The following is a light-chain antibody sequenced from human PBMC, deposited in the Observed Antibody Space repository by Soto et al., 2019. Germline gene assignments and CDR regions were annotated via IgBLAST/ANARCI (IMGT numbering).Light chain of an antibody. CDR1: QSVRSN. Sequence: EIVMTQSPATLSVSPGERATLSCRASQSVRSNLAWYQQKPGQAPRLLIYGASTRATGIPARFSGSGSGTEFTRAVSGLLSAEVDVYHCQELNNWPPNVVGQGTRVEIK. CDR3: QELNNWPPNV. CDR2: GAS. J-gene: IGKJ1*01. V-gene: IGKV3-15*01.